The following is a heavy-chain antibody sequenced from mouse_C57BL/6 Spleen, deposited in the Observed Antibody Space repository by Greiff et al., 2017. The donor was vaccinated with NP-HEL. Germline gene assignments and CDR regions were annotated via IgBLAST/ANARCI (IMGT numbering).Heavy chain of an antibody. CDR2: IDPETGGT. D-gene: IGHD3-2*02. Sequence: QVQLQQSGAELVRPGASVTLSCKASGYTFTDYEMHWVKQTPVHGLEWIGAIDPETGGTAYNQKFKGKAILTADKSSSTAYMELRSLTSEDSAVYYCTRWAAQATDYFDYWGQGTTLTVSS. CDR3: TRWAAQATDYFDY. CDR1: GYTFTDYE. V-gene: IGHV1-15*01. J-gene: IGHJ2*01.